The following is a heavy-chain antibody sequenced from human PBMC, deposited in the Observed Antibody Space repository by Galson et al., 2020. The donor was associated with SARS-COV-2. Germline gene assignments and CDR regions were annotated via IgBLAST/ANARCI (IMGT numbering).Heavy chain of an antibody. CDR1: GFTFDDYA. J-gene: IGHJ4*02. CDR3: AKDMAVTD. CDR2: INWNSGSI. Sequence: SLKIPCAASGFTFDDYAMHWVRQTPGKGLGWVSGINWNSGSIGYADSVKGRFTISRDNAKNSLYLQMNSLRAEDTALYYCAKDMAVTDWGQGTLVTVSS. D-gene: IGHD6-19*01. V-gene: IGHV3-9*01.